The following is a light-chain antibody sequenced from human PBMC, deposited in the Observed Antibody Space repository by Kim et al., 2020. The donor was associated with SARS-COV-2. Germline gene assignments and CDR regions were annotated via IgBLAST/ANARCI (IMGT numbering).Light chain of an antibody. J-gene: IGLJ2*01. CDR3: AAWDDSLNGLV. CDR1: SSNIGRNT. CDR2: TTN. V-gene: IGLV1-44*01. Sequence: GQRVTIFCSGSSSNIGRNTVRWYQQFPGTAPKLIIYTTNQRPSGVPDRLSGSKSGTSASLTISGLRSEDEADYHCAAWDDSLNGLVFGGGTQLTVL.